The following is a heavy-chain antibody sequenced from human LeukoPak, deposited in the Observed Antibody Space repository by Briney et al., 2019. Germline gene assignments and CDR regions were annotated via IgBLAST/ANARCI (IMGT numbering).Heavy chain of an antibody. CDR3: ARDSRSVVVPAAIRANFDY. D-gene: IGHD2-2*01. V-gene: IGHV3-66*01. CDR1: GFTVSSNY. J-gene: IGHJ4*02. Sequence: GGSLRLSCAASGFTVSSNYMSWVRQAPGKGLEWVSVIYSGGSTYYADSVKGRFTIPRDNSKNTLYLQMNGLRAEDTAVYYCARDSRSVVVPAAIRANFDYWGQGTLVTVSS. CDR2: IYSGGST.